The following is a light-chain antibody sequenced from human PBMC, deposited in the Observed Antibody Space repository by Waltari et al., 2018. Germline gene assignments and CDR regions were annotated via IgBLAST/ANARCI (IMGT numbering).Light chain of an antibody. J-gene: IGKJ2*01. CDR1: QDITNY. V-gene: IGKV1-33*01. Sequence: DIQMTQSPSSLSASVGDRVTITCQASQDITNYLNWFQQKSGKAPKLLVYDASNLETGVPSRFSGSGSGTDFSLTISSLQPEDVGTYYCQQYDKLPYTFGQGTKVEIK. CDR3: QQYDKLPYT. CDR2: DAS.